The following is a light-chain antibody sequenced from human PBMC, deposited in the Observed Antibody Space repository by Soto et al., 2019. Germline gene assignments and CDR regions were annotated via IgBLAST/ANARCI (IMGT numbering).Light chain of an antibody. V-gene: IGLV2-8*01. CDR2: EVS. CDR3: SSDAGSNNFV. CDR1: SSDVGGYNY. J-gene: IGLJ1*01. Sequence: QSALTQPPSASGTPGQSVTISCTGTSSDVGGYNYVSWYQQQPGKAPKLMIYEVSKRPSVVPDSFSGSKAGNTASLTVSGLQAEDEADYYCSSDAGSNNFVFGTVTKLTVL.